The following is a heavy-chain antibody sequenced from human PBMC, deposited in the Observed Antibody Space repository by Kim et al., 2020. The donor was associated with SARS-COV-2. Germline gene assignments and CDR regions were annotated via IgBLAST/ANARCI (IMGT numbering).Heavy chain of an antibody. D-gene: IGHD3-10*01. CDR3: ARLSVPYYYGSGNPPSSYYYYGMDV. Sequence: GESLKISCKGSGYSFTSYWIGWVRQMPGKGLEWMGIIYPGDSDTRYSPSFQGQVTISADKSISTAYLQWSSLKASDTAMYYCARLSVPYYYGSGNPPSSYYYYGMDVWGQGTTVTVSS. J-gene: IGHJ6*02. V-gene: IGHV5-51*01. CDR1: GYSFTSYW. CDR2: IYPGDSDT.